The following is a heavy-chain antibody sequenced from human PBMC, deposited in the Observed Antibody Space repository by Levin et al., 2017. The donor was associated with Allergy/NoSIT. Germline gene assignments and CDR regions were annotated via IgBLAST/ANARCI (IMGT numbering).Heavy chain of an antibody. J-gene: IGHJ5*02. V-gene: IGHV4-59*01. CDR3: ARVGVDNWFDP. Sequence: SETLSLTCTVSGGSISGSYWSWIRQPPGKGLEWIGYVYYSGSTSYNPSLKSRVTISVDTSKKQFSLKLTSVTAADTAVYYCARVGVDNWFDPWGQGTLVTVSS. CDR1: GGSISGSY. D-gene: IGHD3-3*01. CDR2: VYYSGST.